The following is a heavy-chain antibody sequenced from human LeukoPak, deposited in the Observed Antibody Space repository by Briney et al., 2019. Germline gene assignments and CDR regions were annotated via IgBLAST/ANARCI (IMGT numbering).Heavy chain of an antibody. V-gene: IGHV3-48*03. J-gene: IGHJ6*03. CDR3: ARGVGSGWYSYYYYYMDV. CDR2: ISSSGSTI. CDR1: GFTFSSYE. D-gene: IGHD6-19*01. Sequence: GGSLRLSCAASGFTFSSYEMNWVRQAPGKGLEWVSYISSSGSTIYYADSVKGRFTISRDNAKNSLYLQMNSLRAEDTAVYYCARGVGSGWYSYYYYYMDVWGKGTTVTISS.